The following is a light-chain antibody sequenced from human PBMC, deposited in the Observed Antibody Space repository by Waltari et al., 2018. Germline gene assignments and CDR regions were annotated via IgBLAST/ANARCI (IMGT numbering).Light chain of an antibody. CDR1: QSVGSH. Sequence: EIVLTQSPAPLSVSLGERATLSCRASQSVGSHLAWYQQKPGQAPRLLIYDAYKRATGIPARVSGSGSGTDFTLTISSLEPEDFAVYYCQQRSNWVTFGQGTRLEIK. V-gene: IGKV3-11*01. CDR2: DAY. CDR3: QQRSNWVT. J-gene: IGKJ5*01.